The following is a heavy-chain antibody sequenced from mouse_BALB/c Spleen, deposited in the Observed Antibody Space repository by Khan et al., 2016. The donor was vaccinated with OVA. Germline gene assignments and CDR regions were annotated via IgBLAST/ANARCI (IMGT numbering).Heavy chain of an antibody. CDR1: GFSLSNYG. Sequence: VKLEESGPGLVAPSQSLSITCTVSGFSLSNYGVHWVRQPPGKGLEWLGVIWTGGITTYNSALMSRLSISKDNSKSQVFLKMNRLQTDDTAIYYCARSYDYDVGGFAYWGQGTLVAVSA. J-gene: IGHJ3*01. V-gene: IGHV2-9*02. CDR2: IWTGGIT. D-gene: IGHD2-4*01. CDR3: ARSYDYDVGGFAY.